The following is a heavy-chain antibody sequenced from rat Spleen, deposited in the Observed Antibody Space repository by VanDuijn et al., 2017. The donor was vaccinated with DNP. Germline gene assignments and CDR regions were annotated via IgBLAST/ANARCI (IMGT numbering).Heavy chain of an antibody. CDR3: TRSLGYGGY. J-gene: IGHJ2*01. CDR1: GFSLTSNR. Sequence: QVQLKESGPGLVQPSQTLSLTCTVSGFSLTSNRVHWVRQPPGKGLEWVGAIWSGGSTDYNSALKSRLSISRDTSKSQVFLKMNSLQTEDTAIYFCTRSLGYGGYWGQGVLVTVSS. V-gene: IGHV2-1*01. CDR2: IWSGGST. D-gene: IGHD1-11*01.